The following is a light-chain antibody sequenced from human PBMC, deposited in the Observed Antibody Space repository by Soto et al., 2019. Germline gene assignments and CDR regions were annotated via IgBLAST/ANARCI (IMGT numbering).Light chain of an antibody. V-gene: IGKV1-39*01. CDR1: QNIRSY. J-gene: IGKJ5*01. Sequence: DIQMTQSPSSLSASVGDRVTITCRASQNIRSYLNWYQQKPGKAPKLLIYAASNLQSGVPSRFSGSGSGTDFTLTIDNLQPEDFAIYYCQQSYSNPPITVGQGTRLEIX. CDR2: AAS. CDR3: QQSYSNPPIT.